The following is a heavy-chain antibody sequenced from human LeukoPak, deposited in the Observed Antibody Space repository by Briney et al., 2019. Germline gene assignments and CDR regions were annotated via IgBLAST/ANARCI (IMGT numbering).Heavy chain of an antibody. J-gene: IGHJ4*02. Sequence: GGSLRLSCAASGFTFSSYWMSWVRQAPGKGLEWVAYIKQDVTEKYYVDSVKGRFSISRDNAKNSLYLQMNSLRAEDTAVYYCARVRWGGLYYFDYWGQGTLVTVSS. CDR2: IKQDVTEK. D-gene: IGHD3-16*01. CDR1: GFTFSSYW. CDR3: ARVRWGGLYYFDY. V-gene: IGHV3-7*01.